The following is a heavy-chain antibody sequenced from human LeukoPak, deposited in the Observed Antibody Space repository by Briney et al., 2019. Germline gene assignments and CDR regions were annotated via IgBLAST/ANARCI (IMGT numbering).Heavy chain of an antibody. D-gene: IGHD1-26*01. V-gene: IGHV3-64D*09. CDR3: VKARIVGAQPLDY. CDR2: ISSNGGST. Sequence: PGGSLRLSCSASGFTFSSYAMHWVRQAPGKGLEYVSAISSNGGSTYYADSVKGRFTISRDNSKNTLYLQMSSLRAEDTAVYYCVKARIVGAQPLDYWGQGTLVTVSS. J-gene: IGHJ4*02. CDR1: GFTFSSYA.